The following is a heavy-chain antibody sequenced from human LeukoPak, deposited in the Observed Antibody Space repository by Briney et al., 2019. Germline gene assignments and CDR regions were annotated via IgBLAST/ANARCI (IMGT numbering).Heavy chain of an antibody. Sequence: SETLSLTCTVSGGSISSYYWSWIRQPPGKGLEWIGYIYTSGSTNYNPPLKSRVTISVDTSKNQFSLKLSSVTAAGTAVYYCARTATWSSSWYGGYYYYYMDVWGKGTTVTVSS. J-gene: IGHJ6*03. CDR2: IYTSGST. CDR3: ARTATWSSSWYGGYYYYYMDV. CDR1: GGSISSYY. D-gene: IGHD6-13*01. V-gene: IGHV4-4*09.